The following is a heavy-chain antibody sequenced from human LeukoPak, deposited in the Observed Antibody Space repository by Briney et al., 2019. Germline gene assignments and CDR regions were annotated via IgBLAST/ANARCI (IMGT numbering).Heavy chain of an antibody. CDR2: IYHSGNT. D-gene: IGHD5-12*01. J-gene: IGHJ4*02. Sequence: PSETLSLTCTVSGGSISSSSYYWGWIRQPPGKGLEWIGNIYHSGNTYYNSSLKSRVTISVDTSKNQFSLKLSSVTAADTAVYYCARSGSGYLRYYFDYWGQGTLVTVSS. CDR1: GGSISSSSYY. CDR3: ARSGSGYLRYYFDY. V-gene: IGHV4-39*07.